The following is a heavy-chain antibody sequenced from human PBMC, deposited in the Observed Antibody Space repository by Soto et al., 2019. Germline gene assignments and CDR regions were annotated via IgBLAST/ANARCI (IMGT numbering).Heavy chain of an antibody. V-gene: IGHV5-51*01. CDR2: IYPGDSDT. CDR1: GYSFTSYW. Sequence: PGESLKISCKGSGYSFTSYWIGWVRQMPGKGLEWMGIIYPGDSDTRYSPSFQGQVTISADKSISTAYLQWSSLKASDTAMYYCARQDYYYYDSSGYPTSAFDIWGQRTMVTVSS. CDR3: ARQDYYYYDSSGYPTSAFDI. J-gene: IGHJ3*02. D-gene: IGHD3-22*01.